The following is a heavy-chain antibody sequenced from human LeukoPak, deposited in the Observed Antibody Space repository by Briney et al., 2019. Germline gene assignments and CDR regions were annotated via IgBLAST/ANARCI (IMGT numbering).Heavy chain of an antibody. CDR2: IKTDGSSI. J-gene: IGHJ4*02. V-gene: IGHV3-74*01. Sequence: GGSLRLSCAASGFTFSSYWMHWVRQAPGKGLVWVSRIKTDGSSISYADSVKGRFTISRDNAKNTLYLQMNSLRAEDTAVYYCARDSTVVPAAPDYRGQGTLVTVSS. D-gene: IGHD2-2*01. CDR3: ARDSTVVPAAPDY. CDR1: GFTFSSYW.